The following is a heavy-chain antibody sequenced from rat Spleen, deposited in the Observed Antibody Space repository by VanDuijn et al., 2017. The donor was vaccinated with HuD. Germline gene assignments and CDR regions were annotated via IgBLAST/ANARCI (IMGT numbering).Heavy chain of an antibody. CDR2: ISTGGGNT. CDR1: GFTFSNYY. J-gene: IGHJ1*01. V-gene: IGHV5-25*01. D-gene: IGHD5-1*01. Sequence: EVQLVESGGGLVQPGRSMKLSCAALGFTFSNYYMAWVRQAPTKGLEWVASISTGGGNTYYRDSVKGRFTISRDNAKSTLYLQMDSLRYEDTATYYCARQWEPYYWYFDFWGPGTMVTVSS. CDR3: ARQWEPYYWYFDF.